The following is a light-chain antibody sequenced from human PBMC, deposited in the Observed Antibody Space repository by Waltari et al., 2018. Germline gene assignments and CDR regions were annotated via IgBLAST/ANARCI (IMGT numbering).Light chain of an antibody. Sequence: DIVMTQSPDSLAVSLGERATFNCRSSQSILYSSNNKNYLAWYQQKPGQPPKLLVYWASTRQSGVPDRFSGSGSGTDFTLTISSLQAEDVAVYYCLQYYNNPFAFGPGTKVDIK. V-gene: IGKV4-1*01. J-gene: IGKJ3*01. CDR3: LQYYNNPFA. CDR1: QSILYSSNNKNY. CDR2: WAS.